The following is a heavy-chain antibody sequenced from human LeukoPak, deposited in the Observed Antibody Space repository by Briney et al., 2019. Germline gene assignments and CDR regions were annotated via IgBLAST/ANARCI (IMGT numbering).Heavy chain of an antibody. CDR3: ARYLNSASWYFDL. CDR2: LSASGTAT. J-gene: IGHJ2*01. D-gene: IGHD1-7*01. CDR1: GFTFSSYA. Sequence: GGSLRLSCAPSGFTFSSYAMTWVRQAPGKGLEWVSALSASGTATYYADSVQGRFSISRDNSKNTLFLQMNSLSAEDTAIYYCARYLNSASWYFDLWGRGTLVTASS. V-gene: IGHV3-23*01.